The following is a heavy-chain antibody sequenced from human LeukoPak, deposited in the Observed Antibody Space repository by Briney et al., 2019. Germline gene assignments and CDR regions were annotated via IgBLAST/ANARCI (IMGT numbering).Heavy chain of an antibody. CDR2: ISRHGGST. V-gene: IGHV3-64*01. Sequence: GGPLRLSCAASGFTFSNYAMHWVRQAPGKGLEYVSAISRHGGSTYYANSVKGRFTISRDNSKNTLYLQMGSLRAEDMAVFYCARVGDNDAFDIWGQGTVVTVSS. CDR3: ARVGDNDAFDI. CDR1: GFTFSNYA. D-gene: IGHD4-17*01. J-gene: IGHJ3*02.